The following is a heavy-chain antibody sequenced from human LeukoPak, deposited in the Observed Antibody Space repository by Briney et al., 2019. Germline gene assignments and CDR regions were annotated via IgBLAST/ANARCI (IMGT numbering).Heavy chain of an antibody. J-gene: IGHJ4*02. CDR3: ARGDWNYDY. CDR1: GFTFDDYA. CDR2: ISWNSGSI. Sequence: GGSLRPSCAASGFTFDDYAMHWVRQAPGKGLEWVSGISWNSGSIGYADSVKGRFTISRDNAKNSLYLQMNSLRAEDTAVYYCARGDWNYDYWGQGTLVTVSS. D-gene: IGHD1-7*01. V-gene: IGHV3-9*01.